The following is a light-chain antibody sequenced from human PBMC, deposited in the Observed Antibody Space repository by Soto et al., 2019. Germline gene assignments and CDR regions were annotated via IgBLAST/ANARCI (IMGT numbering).Light chain of an antibody. CDR3: QQYDNLPLT. J-gene: IGKJ4*01. Sequence: DIQLTQSPSSLSASVGETVTVTCQASQDISVYLNWYQEKPGKAPTLLIYDASNLETGVPSRFSGSGSGTDFTFTISSLQPEDIATYYCQQYDNLPLTFGGGTKVDIK. CDR2: DAS. CDR1: QDISVY. V-gene: IGKV1-33*01.